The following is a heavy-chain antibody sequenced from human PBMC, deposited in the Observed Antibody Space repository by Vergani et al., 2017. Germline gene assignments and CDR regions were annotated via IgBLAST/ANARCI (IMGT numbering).Heavy chain of an antibody. D-gene: IGHD6-19*01. CDR2: FYYSGST. Sequence: QLQLQESGPGLVKPSETLSLTCTVSGGSISSSSYYWGWIRQPPGKGLEWIGSFYYSGSTYYNPSLKSRVTISVDTSKNQFSLKLSSVTAADTAVYYCARPHSSGCFDYWGQGTLVTVSS. CDR1: GGSISSSSYY. J-gene: IGHJ4*02. CDR3: ARPHSSGCFDY. V-gene: IGHV4-39*01.